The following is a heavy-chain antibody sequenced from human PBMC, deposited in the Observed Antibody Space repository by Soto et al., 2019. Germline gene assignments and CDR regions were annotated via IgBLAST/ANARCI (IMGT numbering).Heavy chain of an antibody. D-gene: IGHD2-8*01. J-gene: IGHJ5*02. CDR3: ARWTVSANDWVDP. Sequence: EVQLVASGGGLVLPGGSLRLSCAASGFTFSSYWMTWVRQAPGKGLEWVANIRQDGGQIDYVDSVKGRFTIPRDTAKNSLYLQMNSLRAEDTAVYYCARWTVSANDWVDPWGQGTVVTVSS. CDR1: GFTFSSYW. V-gene: IGHV3-7*05. CDR2: IRQDGGQI.